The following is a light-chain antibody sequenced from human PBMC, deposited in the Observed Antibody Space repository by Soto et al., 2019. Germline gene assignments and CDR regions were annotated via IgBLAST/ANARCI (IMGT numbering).Light chain of an antibody. J-gene: IGKJ1*01. CDR1: QSVGSD. Sequence: EIVLTQSPATLSVSPWERATLYCRASQSVGSDLAWFQQKPGQAPRLVIYDIFTRATGIPARFSDSGSGTDFTLTISRLEPEDFAVYYCQQCGSSPWTFGQGTKVDIK. CDR3: QQCGSSPWT. CDR2: DIF. V-gene: IGKV3-20*01.